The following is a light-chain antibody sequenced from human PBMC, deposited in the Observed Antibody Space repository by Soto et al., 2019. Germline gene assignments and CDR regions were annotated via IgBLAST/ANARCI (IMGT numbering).Light chain of an antibody. CDR2: KAS. J-gene: IGKJ1*01. CDR1: QSISTW. Sequence: DIQITQSPSTLSASVGDRVTITFRASQSISTWLAWYQQKPGKAPKLLIYKASNLESGVPSRFSGSGSGTDFTLTITSLQPEDSATYYCQQSYSTPLAFGHGTKVDIK. CDR3: QQSYSTPLA. V-gene: IGKV1-5*03.